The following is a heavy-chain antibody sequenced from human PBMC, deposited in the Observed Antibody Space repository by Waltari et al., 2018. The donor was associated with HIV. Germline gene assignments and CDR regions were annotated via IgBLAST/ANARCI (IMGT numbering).Heavy chain of an antibody. CDR3: ARDMGGEPTDV. J-gene: IGHJ6*02. D-gene: IGHD3-16*01. Sequence: QVQLVQSGAEVKKPGASVKVSCKASGYTFTGYYMHWVRQAPGQGREWRGRNNPNCGGTNYAQKFQCRVTMTRDTSISTAYMELSRLRSDDTAVYYCARDMGGEPTDVWGQGTTVTVSS. CDR1: GYTFTGYY. V-gene: IGHV1-2*06. CDR2: NNPNCGGT.